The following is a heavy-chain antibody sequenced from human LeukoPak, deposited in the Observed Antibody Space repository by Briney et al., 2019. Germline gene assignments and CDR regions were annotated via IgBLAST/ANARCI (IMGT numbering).Heavy chain of an antibody. Sequence: ASVKVSCKASGYTFTGYYMHWVRQAPGQGLGSMGWINPNSGGTNYAQKFQGRVTMTRDTSISTAYMELSRLRSDDTAVYYCARGSQPGYDFWSGYGGDAFDIWGQGTMVTVSS. CDR1: GYTFTGYY. D-gene: IGHD3-3*01. CDR2: INPNSGGT. J-gene: IGHJ3*02. CDR3: ARGSQPGYDFWSGYGGDAFDI. V-gene: IGHV1-2*02.